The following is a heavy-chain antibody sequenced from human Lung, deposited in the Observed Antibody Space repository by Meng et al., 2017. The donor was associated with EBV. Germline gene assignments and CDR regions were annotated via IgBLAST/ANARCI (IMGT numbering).Heavy chain of an antibody. CDR2: TYYRSKWYN. CDR3: ARGATSVFDL. V-gene: IGHV6-1*01. CDR1: GDSVSSSSGA. Sequence: LHQLGPGVVKPSQTRSPTHVISGDSVSSSSGAWTWIRQSPSGGLEWLRRTYYRSKWYNDYAVFVKSRITINPDTSKNQFSLQLNSVTPEDTAVYYCARGATSVFDLWGRGTLVTVSS. J-gene: IGHJ2*01.